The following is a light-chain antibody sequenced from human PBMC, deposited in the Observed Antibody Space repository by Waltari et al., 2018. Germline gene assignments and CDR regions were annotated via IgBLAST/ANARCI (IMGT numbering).Light chain of an antibody. CDR1: SSDVGGYNY. CDR2: PVS. Sequence: QSALTQPPSAPGSPGQSVTIPCTGTSSDVGGYNYVSWYQQNPGKAPKLMIYPVSKRPSGVPDRFSGSKSGNTASLTVSGLQAEDEADYYCSSYAGSNPDVVFGGGTKLTVL. J-gene: IGLJ2*01. CDR3: SSYAGSNPDVV. V-gene: IGLV2-8*01.